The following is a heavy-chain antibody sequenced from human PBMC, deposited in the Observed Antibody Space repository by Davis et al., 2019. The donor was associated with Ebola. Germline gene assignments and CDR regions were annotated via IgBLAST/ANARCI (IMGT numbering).Heavy chain of an antibody. CDR2: INPNSGGT. V-gene: IGHV1-2*02. J-gene: IGHJ4*02. D-gene: IGHD4-11*01. Sequence: ASVTVSCKASGYTFTAYYIHWVRQAPGQGLEWMGWINPNSGGTNYAQKFQGRGTMTRDTSISTAYMELSSLRSEDTAVYYCARAPVTSPFEYWGQGTLVTVYS. CDR3: ARAPVTSPFEY. CDR1: GYTFTAYY.